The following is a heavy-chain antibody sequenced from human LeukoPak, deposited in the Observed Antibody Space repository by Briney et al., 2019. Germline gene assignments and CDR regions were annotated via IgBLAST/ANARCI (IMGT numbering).Heavy chain of an antibody. CDR3: AKDQVVVVAARGLYGMDV. J-gene: IGHJ6*02. CDR1: GFTFSSYG. CDR2: ISYDGSNK. Sequence: QPGGSLRLSCAASGFTFSSYGMHWVRQAPGKGLEWVAVISYDGSNKYNADSVKGRFTISRDNSKNTLYLQMNSLRAEDTAVYYCAKDQVVVVAARGLYGMDVWGQGTTVTVSS. V-gene: IGHV3-30*18. D-gene: IGHD2-15*01.